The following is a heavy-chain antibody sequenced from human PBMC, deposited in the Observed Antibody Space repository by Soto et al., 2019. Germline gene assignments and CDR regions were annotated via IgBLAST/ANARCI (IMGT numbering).Heavy chain of an antibody. CDR2: ITPVLDMA. CDR3: ARAISSGGRFSGMDV. Sequence: QVQLVQSGAEVKKPGSSVRVSCKASGGTFSSNTLSWVRQAPGQGLEWMGRITPVLDMADYELKFQDRLTITADQSTTIFYMELGSLTSEDTAIYYCARAISSGGRFSGMDVWGQGTTVTVSS. V-gene: IGHV1-69*02. J-gene: IGHJ6*02. D-gene: IGHD3-16*01. CDR1: GGTFSSNT.